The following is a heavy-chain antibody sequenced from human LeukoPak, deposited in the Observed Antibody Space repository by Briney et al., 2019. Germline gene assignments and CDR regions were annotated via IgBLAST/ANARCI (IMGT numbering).Heavy chain of an antibody. Sequence: GGSLRLSCAASGFTFSSYAMSWVRQAPGKGLEWVSAISGSGGSTYCADSAKGRFTISRDNSKNTLYLQMNSLRAEDTAVYYCPKAPPAGGATGYFDYWGQGTLVTVSS. J-gene: IGHJ4*02. V-gene: IGHV3-23*01. CDR2: ISGSGGST. CDR3: PKAPPAGGATGYFDY. D-gene: IGHD1-26*01. CDR1: GFTFSSYA.